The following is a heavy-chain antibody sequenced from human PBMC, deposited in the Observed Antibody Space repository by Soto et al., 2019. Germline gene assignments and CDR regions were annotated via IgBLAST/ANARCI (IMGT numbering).Heavy chain of an antibody. V-gene: IGHV3-7*01. J-gene: IGHJ4*02. Sequence: PVGSLRLSCAPSGFTFSSYWMSWVRQAPGKGLEWVANIKQDGSEKYYVDSVKGRFTTSRDNAKNSLYLQMNSLRAEDTAVYYCASPLRYFDYWGQGTLVTVSS. CDR1: GFTFSSYW. CDR2: IKQDGSEK. D-gene: IGHD3-10*01. CDR3: ASPLRYFDY.